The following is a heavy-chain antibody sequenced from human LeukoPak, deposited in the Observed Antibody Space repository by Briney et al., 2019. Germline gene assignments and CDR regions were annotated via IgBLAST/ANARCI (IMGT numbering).Heavy chain of an antibody. CDR2: ISAYNGNT. J-gene: IGHJ4*02. CDR1: GYTFTGYY. Sequence: GASVKVSCKASGYTFTGYYMHWVRQAPGQGLEWMGWISAYNGNTNYAQKLQGRVTMTTDTSTSTAYMELRSLRSDDTAVYYCARTLSVVAYDYWGQGTLVTVSS. D-gene: IGHD2-15*01. V-gene: IGHV1-18*04. CDR3: ARTLSVVAYDY.